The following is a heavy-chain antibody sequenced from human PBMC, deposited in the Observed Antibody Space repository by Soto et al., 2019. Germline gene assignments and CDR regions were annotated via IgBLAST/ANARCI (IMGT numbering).Heavy chain of an antibody. V-gene: IGHV1-46*03. J-gene: IGHJ4*02. CDR1: GYTFTSYY. D-gene: IGHD6-13*01. Sequence: ASGKVSCKASGYTFTSYYMHCVRQAPGQGLEWMGIINPSGGSTSYAQKFQGRVTMTRDTSTSTVYMELSSLRSEDTAVYYCARVQTTLAAADHWGQGTLVPVSS. CDR3: ARVQTTLAAADH. CDR2: INPSGGST.